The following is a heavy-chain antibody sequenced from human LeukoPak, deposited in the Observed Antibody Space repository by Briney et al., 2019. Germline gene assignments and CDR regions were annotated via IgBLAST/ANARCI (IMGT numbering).Heavy chain of an antibody. CDR3: AREVPWVWNFDL. CDR2: IYYSGST. V-gene: IGHV4-39*07. D-gene: IGHD1-26*01. Sequence: SETLSLTCTVSGGSISSSSYYWGWIRQPPGKGLEWIGSIYYSGSTYYNPSLKSRVTISVDTSKNQFSLKLNSVTAADTAVYYCAREVPWVWNFDLWGRGTLVTVSS. J-gene: IGHJ2*01. CDR1: GGSISSSSYY.